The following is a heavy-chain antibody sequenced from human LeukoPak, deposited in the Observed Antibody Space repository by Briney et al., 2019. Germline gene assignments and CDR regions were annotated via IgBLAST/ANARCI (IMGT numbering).Heavy chain of an antibody. CDR2: INEDGNKK. D-gene: IGHD2-2*01. J-gene: IGHJ4*02. CDR1: GFTFRRYW. Sequence: GGSLRLSCTASGFTFRRYWMSWVRQAPGKGLEWVANINEDGNKKYYVDSVRGRFTISRDNTKNSLYLQMNSLRAEDSAVYYCARGCTSTSCYDYWGQGTLVTVSS. V-gene: IGHV3-7*01. CDR3: ARGCTSTSCYDY.